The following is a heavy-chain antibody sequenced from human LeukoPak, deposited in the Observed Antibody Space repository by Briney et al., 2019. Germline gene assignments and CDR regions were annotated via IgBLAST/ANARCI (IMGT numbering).Heavy chain of an antibody. Sequence: SETLSLTCAVPGGSISSGGYSWSWIRQPPGKGLEWIGYMYNSGPTHYNPSLKSRVTISVDRSKNQFSLKLSSVTAADTAVYYCVRGYYYDSSGYWVRAFDIWGQGTMVTVSS. V-gene: IGHV4-30-2*01. D-gene: IGHD3-22*01. CDR3: VRGYYYDSSGYWVRAFDI. CDR1: GGSISSGGYS. J-gene: IGHJ3*02. CDR2: MYNSGPT.